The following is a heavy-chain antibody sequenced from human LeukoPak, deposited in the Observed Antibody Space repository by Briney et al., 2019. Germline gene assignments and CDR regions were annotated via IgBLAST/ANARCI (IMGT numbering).Heavy chain of an antibody. CDR1: GYTFTGYY. CDR2: INPNSGDA. V-gene: IGHV1-2*06. J-gene: IGHJ4*02. Sequence: ASVKVSCKTSGYTFTGYYMHWVRQAPGQGLERLGRINPNSGDANYAQKFQGRVTMTRDTPISTAYMELSGLRSDDTAVYYCARATAASYEYWGQGTLVTVSS. D-gene: IGHD2-2*01. CDR3: ARATAASYEY.